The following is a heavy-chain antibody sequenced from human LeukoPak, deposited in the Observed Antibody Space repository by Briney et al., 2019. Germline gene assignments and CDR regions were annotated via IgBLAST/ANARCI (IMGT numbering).Heavy chain of an antibody. D-gene: IGHD3-9*01. Sequence: GSLRLSCAASGFTFSNYVMGWVRKAPGKGLEWFSAISGSGGITYYADSVKGRFTISRDTSKNTLFLQMNSLRVEDTATYYCAKYAFRYFDYWGQGTLVTVSS. CDR2: ISGSGGIT. V-gene: IGHV3-23*01. CDR3: AKYAFRYFDY. CDR1: GFTFSNYV. J-gene: IGHJ4*02.